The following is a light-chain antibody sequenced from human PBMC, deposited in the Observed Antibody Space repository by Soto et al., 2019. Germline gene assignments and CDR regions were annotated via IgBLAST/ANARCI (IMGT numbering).Light chain of an antibody. Sequence: DIQMTQSPSSLSASVGDRVTITCRASQSISNYLSWYQHTLGKAPKLLIYAASSLQSGVPSRFSGSGSGTDFTLTISSLHPEDFATYYCQQRSSTPPTFGGGTKVELK. V-gene: IGKV1-39*01. CDR2: AAS. J-gene: IGKJ4*01. CDR1: QSISNY. CDR3: QQRSSTPPT.